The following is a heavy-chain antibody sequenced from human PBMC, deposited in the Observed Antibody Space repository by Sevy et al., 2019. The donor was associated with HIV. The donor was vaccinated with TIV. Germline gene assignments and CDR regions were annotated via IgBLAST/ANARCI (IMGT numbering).Heavy chain of an antibody. D-gene: IGHD3-22*01. CDR2: ISSSGSTI. V-gene: IGHV3-11*01. J-gene: IGHJ3*02. Sequence: GGSLRLSCAASGFTFSDYYMSWIRQAPGKGLEWVSYISSSGSTIYYAYSVKGRFTISRDNAKNSLYLQMNSLRAEDTAVYYCAREGYYDSSGYSYIWGQGTMVTVSS. CDR1: GFTFSDYY. CDR3: AREGYYDSSGYSYI.